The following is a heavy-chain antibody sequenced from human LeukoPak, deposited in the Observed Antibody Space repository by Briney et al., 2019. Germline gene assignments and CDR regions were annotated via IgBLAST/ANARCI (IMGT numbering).Heavy chain of an antibody. Sequence: PGRSLRLSCAASGFTFSSYAMHWVRQAPVKGLEWVAVISYDGSNKYYPDSVKGRFTISRDNSKNTLFLQMNSLRGEDTAVYYCARDADVLDAFDIWGQGTMVTVSS. CDR3: ARDADVLDAFDI. D-gene: IGHD5-24*01. CDR2: ISYDGSNK. V-gene: IGHV3-30-3*01. CDR1: GFTFSSYA. J-gene: IGHJ3*02.